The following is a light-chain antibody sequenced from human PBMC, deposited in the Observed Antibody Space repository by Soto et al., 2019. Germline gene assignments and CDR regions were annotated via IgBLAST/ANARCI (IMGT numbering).Light chain of an antibody. J-gene: IGKJ2*01. CDR2: DAS. V-gene: IGKV1-33*01. CDR3: QQYGNFPYT. Sequence: DIQMTQSPSSLSASVGDRVTITCQAGQDISNYLNWYQHKPGKPPKLLIYDASNFVIGVPSRFSGSGSGTYFTFTISSLQPEDIATYYCQQYGNFPYTFGQGTKLDFK. CDR1: QDISNY.